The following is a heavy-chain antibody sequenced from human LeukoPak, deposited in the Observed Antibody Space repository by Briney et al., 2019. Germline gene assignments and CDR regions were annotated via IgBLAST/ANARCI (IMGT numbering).Heavy chain of an antibody. CDR1: GYTLTELS. J-gene: IGHJ5*02. CDR3: ATVPGRYANTNWFDP. D-gene: IGHD4/OR15-4a*01. CDR2: FDPEDGET. V-gene: IGHV1-24*01. Sequence: GASVKVSCKVSGYTLTELSMHWVRQAPGKGLEWMGGFDPEDGETIYAQKFQGRVTMTEDTSTDTAYMELSSLRSEDTAVYYCATVPGRYANTNWFDPWGQGTLVTVSS.